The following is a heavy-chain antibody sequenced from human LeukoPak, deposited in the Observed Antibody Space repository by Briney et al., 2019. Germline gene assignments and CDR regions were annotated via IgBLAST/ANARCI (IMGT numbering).Heavy chain of an antibody. CDR2: IKQDGSEK. CDR3: AREPFEYSSSRYYYYMDV. V-gene: IGHV3-7*01. D-gene: IGHD6-6*01. J-gene: IGHJ6*03. Sequence: GGSLRLSCAASGFTFSSYAMSWVRQAPGKGLEWVANIKQDGSEKYYVDSVKGRFTISRDNAKNSLYLQMNSLRAEDTAVYYCAREPFEYSSSRYYYYMDVWGKGTTVTVSS. CDR1: GFTFSSYA.